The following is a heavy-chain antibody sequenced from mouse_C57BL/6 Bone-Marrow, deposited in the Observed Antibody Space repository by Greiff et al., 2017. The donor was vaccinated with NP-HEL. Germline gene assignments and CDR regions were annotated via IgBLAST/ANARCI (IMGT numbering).Heavy chain of an antibody. V-gene: IGHV1-81*01. CDR3: AREAGPYYYGRRSYYAMDY. CDR1: GYTFTSYG. J-gene: IGHJ4*01. Sequence: VKLQESGAELARPGASVKLSCKASGYTFTSYGISWVKQRTGQGLEWIGEIYPRSGNTYYIEKFKGKATLTADKSSSTAYMELRSLTSEDSAVYFCAREAGPYYYGRRSYYAMDYWGQGTSVTVSS. D-gene: IGHD1-1*01. CDR2: IYPRSGNT.